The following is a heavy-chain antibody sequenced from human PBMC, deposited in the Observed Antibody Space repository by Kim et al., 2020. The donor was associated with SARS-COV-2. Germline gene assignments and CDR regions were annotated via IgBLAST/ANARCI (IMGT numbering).Heavy chain of an antibody. V-gene: IGHV3-33*01. D-gene: IGHD4-4*01. CDR1: GFTFSSYG. Sequence: GGSLRLSCAASGFTFSSYGMHWVRQAPGKGLEWVAVIWYDGSNKYYADSVKGRFTISRDNSKNTLYLQMNSLRAEDTAVYYCARDDSPDYFDYWGQGTLVTVSS. J-gene: IGHJ4*02. CDR3: ARDDSPDYFDY. CDR2: IWYDGSNK.